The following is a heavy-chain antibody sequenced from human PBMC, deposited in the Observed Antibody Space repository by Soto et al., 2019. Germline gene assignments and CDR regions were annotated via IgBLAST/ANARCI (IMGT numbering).Heavy chain of an antibody. D-gene: IGHD5-12*01. J-gene: IGHJ6*02. Sequence: QVQLVQSGAEVKKPGSSVKVSCKASGGTFSSYAISWVRQAPGQGLEWMGGIIPIFGTANYAQKFQGRVTITAEESTSTAYMELSSLRSEDTAVYYCASIEGGYELPDYYYYYGMDVWGQGTTVTVSS. CDR2: IIPIFGTA. CDR1: GGTFSSYA. V-gene: IGHV1-69*01. CDR3: ASIEGGYELPDYYYYYGMDV.